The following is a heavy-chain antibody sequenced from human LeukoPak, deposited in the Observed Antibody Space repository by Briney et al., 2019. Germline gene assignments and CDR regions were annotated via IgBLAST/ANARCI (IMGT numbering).Heavy chain of an antibody. CDR3: ARVPLYYDILIGYYPAYYFDY. CDR2: ISSSGSTI. CDR1: GFTLSDYY. D-gene: IGHD3-9*01. J-gene: IGHJ4*02. V-gene: IGHV3-11*01. Sequence: GGSLRLSCAASGFTLSDYYMSWIRQAPGKGLEWVSYISSSGSTIYYADSVKGRFTISRDNAKNSLYLQMNSLRAEDTAVYYCARVPLYYDILIGYYPAYYFDYWGQGTLVTVSS.